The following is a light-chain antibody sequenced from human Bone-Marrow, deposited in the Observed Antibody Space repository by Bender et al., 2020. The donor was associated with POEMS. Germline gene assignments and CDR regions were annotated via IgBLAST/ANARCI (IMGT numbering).Light chain of an antibody. J-gene: IGLJ3*02. CDR2: SSH. V-gene: IGLV1-44*01. CDR1: SSNIGAHA. Sequence: QSVLTQPPSASGTPGQRVTISCSGGSSNIGAHAVNWYQHLPGTAPKLLIYSSHRRPSEVPDRFSGSRSGTSASLAISGLQSEDEADYYCCSYAGGNTWVFGGGTRVSVL. CDR3: CSYAGGNTWV.